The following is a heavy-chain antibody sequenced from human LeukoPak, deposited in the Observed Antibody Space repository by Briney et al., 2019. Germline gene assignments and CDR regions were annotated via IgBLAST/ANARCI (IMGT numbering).Heavy chain of an antibody. CDR3: ARVNTYYYGSGVSRAFHM. Sequence: ASVKVSRKASGYSFTSYGISWVRQAPGQGLEWMGWISVYNGNTNYAQKLQGRVTMTTDTSTSTAYMELRSLTSDDTAVYYCARVNTYYYGSGVSRAFHMWGQGTMVTVSS. CDR2: ISVYNGNT. V-gene: IGHV1-18*01. CDR1: GYSFTSYG. D-gene: IGHD3-10*01. J-gene: IGHJ3*02.